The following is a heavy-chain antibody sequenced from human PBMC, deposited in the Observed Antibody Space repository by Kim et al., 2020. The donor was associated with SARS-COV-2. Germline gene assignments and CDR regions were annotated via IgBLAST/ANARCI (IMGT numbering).Heavy chain of an antibody. Sequence: SETLSLTCTVSGASVNSYYSSWYRQFPGKGLEWIGYIYYSGNTKYNPSLKSRVTISLDRSKNQFSLNMRSVTAADTAIYYCARDANYYDGRFDSVWGQGT. J-gene: IGHJ4*02. CDR3: ARDANYYDGRFDSV. D-gene: IGHD3-22*01. CDR2: IYYSGNT. V-gene: IGHV4-59*02. CDR1: GASVNSYY.